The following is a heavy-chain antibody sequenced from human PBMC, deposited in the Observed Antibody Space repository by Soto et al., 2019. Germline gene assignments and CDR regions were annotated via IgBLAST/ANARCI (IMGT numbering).Heavy chain of an antibody. V-gene: IGHV3-23*01. CDR1: GFTFSGYA. CDR3: AKSRGRVTASGQFDC. J-gene: IGHJ4*02. CDR2: IHGGGNSA. D-gene: IGHD2-21*02. Sequence: EVQLLESGGDLVQPGRSLRLSCAASGFTFSGYARSWVRQAPGKGLEWVSVIHGGGNSAYYADSVKGRFTISRDNSKNTLHLQLTSLRDEDTAVYYCAKSRGRVTASGQFDCGGQGTLVSVCS.